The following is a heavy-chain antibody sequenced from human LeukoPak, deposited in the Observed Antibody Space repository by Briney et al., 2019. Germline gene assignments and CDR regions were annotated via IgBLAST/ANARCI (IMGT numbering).Heavy chain of an antibody. CDR3: ARDRYSYGFFDY. Sequence: GGSLRLSCAAFGFTFTSSWMSWVRQAPGKGLEWVANINEPGTEQFYADSVKGRFTPSRDNAKNSVHLLMSSLRVEDTAVYYCARDRYSYGFFDYWGQGTLVTVSS. J-gene: IGHJ4*02. V-gene: IGHV3-7*01. CDR1: GFTFTSSW. CDR2: INEPGTEQ. D-gene: IGHD5-18*01.